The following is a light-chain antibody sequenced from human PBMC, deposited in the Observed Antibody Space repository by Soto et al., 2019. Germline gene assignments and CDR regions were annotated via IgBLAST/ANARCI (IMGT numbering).Light chain of an antibody. V-gene: IGKV4-1*01. CDR3: QQYYSTPWT. CDR1: QSVLYSSNNKNY. J-gene: IGKJ1*01. CDR2: WAS. Sequence: DIVMTQCPDSLAVSLGERATLNCKSSQSVLYSSNNKNYLAWYQQKPGQPPKXXSYWASTRESGVPDRFSGSGSGTDFTLTISSLKAEDVEVYYCQQYYSTPWTFGQGTKVEIK.